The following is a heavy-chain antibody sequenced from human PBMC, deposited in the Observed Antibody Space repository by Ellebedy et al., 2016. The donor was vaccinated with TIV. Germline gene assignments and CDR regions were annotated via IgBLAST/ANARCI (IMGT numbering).Heavy chain of an antibody. D-gene: IGHD3-10*01. Sequence: GESLKISCAASGFTVGTNYMNWIRQAPGKGLEWVSLLFGCGTTYYADSVKGRFTMSSDTSTNMVFLQINSLRAEDTAVYYCARDGGLGELLEGYFDSWGQGTLVTVSS. CDR2: LFGCGTT. J-gene: IGHJ4*02. CDR3: ARDGGLGELLEGYFDS. CDR1: GFTVGTNY. V-gene: IGHV3-66*01.